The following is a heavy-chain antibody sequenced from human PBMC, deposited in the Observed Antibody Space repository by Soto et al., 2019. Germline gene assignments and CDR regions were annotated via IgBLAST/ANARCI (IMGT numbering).Heavy chain of an antibody. CDR1: GYTFTGYY. V-gene: IGHV1-2*02. D-gene: IGHD6-19*01. Sequence: ASVKVSCKASGYTFTGYYMHWLRQSPGQGFERMGRISPKSGGTNYAQKFQGRVTMTWDTSLNTAYMELSSLISEDTAVYYCARPPGYISDWYYFDLWGQGTLVTVSS. CDR3: ARPPGYISDWYYFDL. J-gene: IGHJ4*02. CDR2: ISPKSGGT.